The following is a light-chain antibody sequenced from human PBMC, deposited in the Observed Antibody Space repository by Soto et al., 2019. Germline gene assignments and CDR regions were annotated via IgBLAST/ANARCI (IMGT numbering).Light chain of an antibody. CDR1: ETVATN. V-gene: IGKV3-11*01. Sequence: EVVMTQSPATLSVSPGERATLSCRASETVATNLAWYQQKPGQAPRLLISGASTRATGIPARFSGSGSGTDFTLTISSLEPEDFAVYYCQQRDDWVSFGGGTKVDIK. CDR3: QQRDDWVS. J-gene: IGKJ4*01. CDR2: GAS.